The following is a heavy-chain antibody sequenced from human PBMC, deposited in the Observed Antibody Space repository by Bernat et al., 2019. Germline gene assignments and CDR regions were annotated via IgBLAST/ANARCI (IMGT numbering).Heavy chain of an antibody. CDR1: GFTFSSYG. CDR3: AKINYYDSSGYLGYFDY. J-gene: IGHJ4*02. V-gene: IGHV3-30*18. D-gene: IGHD3-22*01. Sequence: QVQLVESGGGVVQPGRSLRLSCAASGFTFSSYGMHWVRQAPGKGLEWVAVISYDGSNKYYADSVKGRFTISRDNSKNTLYLQMNSLRAEDTAVYYCAKINYYDSSGYLGYFDYWGQGTLVTVSS. CDR2: ISYDGSNK.